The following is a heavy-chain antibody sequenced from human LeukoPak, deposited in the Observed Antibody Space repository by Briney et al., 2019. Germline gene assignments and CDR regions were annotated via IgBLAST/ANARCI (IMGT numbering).Heavy chain of an antibody. CDR2: ISSSSSYI. CDR3: AGGPVAAVTNWFDP. D-gene: IGHD2-15*01. Sequence: GSLRLSCAASGFTFSNYCINWVRQAPGKGLEWVSSISSSSSYIYYADSVRGRFTISRDNAKNSLYLQMNSLRAEDTAVYYCAGGPVAAVTNWFDPWGQGTLVTVSS. CDR1: GFTFSNYC. V-gene: IGHV3-21*01. J-gene: IGHJ5*02.